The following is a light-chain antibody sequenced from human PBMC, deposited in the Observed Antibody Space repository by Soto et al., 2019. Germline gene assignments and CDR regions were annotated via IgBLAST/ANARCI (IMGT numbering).Light chain of an antibody. CDR3: CSYTTSNTFV. Sequence: QSALTQPTSVSGSLGQSITISCSGTSSDVGAYNYVSWYQQYPGKAPKLMIYHVTDRPSGVSNRFSGSKSGNTASLTISGLQAEDEADYYCCSYTTSNTFVFGTGTKVTAL. J-gene: IGLJ1*01. CDR2: HVT. CDR1: SSDVGAYNY. V-gene: IGLV2-14*01.